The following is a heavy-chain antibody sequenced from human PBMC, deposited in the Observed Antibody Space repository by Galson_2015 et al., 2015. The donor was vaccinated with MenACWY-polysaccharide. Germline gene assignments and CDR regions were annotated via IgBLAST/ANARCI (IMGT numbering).Heavy chain of an antibody. CDR3: VKGGWADN. V-gene: IGHV3-23*01. CDR1: GFNFSIYV. J-gene: IGHJ4*02. Sequence: SLRLSCAASGFNFSIYVMTWVRQAPGKGLEWVSAISSGSDTAYYTDSAKGRFTISRDNSKDTLHLQMDSLRAEDTGVYYCVKGGWADNWGQGTLVTVSS. CDR2: ISSGSDTA. D-gene: IGHD1-26*01.